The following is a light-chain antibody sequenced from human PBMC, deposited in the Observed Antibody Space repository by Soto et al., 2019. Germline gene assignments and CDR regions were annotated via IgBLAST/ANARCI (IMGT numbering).Light chain of an antibody. CDR1: QSVSSS. Sequence: EIVMTQSPATLSVSPGETVTLSCRASQSVSSSLAWYQQKPGQAPRLLIYDASTRATGIPARFSGSGSGTEFTLTISSLQSEDFAFYYCLQYNNWLTFGGGTKVDIK. CDR3: LQYNNWLT. J-gene: IGKJ4*01. V-gene: IGKV3-15*01. CDR2: DAS.